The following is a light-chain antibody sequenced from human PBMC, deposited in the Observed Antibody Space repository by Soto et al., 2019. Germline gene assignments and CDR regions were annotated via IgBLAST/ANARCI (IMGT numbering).Light chain of an antibody. CDR3: QQRSNWHPT. Sequence: EIVLTQSPATLSLSPGERATLHCRASQSVSRYLAWYQQKPGQAPRLLIYDASNRATGIPARFSGSGSGTDFTLTISSLEPEDFAVYYCQQRSNWHPTFGQGTKLEIK. J-gene: IGKJ2*01. CDR1: QSVSRY. CDR2: DAS. V-gene: IGKV3-11*01.